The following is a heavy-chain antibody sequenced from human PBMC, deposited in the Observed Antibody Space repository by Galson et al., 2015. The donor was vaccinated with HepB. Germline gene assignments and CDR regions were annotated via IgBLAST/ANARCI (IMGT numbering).Heavy chain of an antibody. V-gene: IGHV1-46*01. D-gene: IGHD2-2*01. CDR3: AREARSGYCSSTSCYVDY. Sequence: SVKVSCKASGYTFTSYYMHWVRQAPGQGLEWMGIINPSGGSTSYAQKFQGRVTMTRDTSTSTVYMELSSLRSEDTAVYYCAREARSGYCSSTSCYVDYWGQGTLVTVSS. CDR1: GYTFTSYY. J-gene: IGHJ4*02. CDR2: INPSGGST.